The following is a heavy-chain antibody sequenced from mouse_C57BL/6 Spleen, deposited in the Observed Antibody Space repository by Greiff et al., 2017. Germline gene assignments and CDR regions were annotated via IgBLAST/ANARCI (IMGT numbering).Heavy chain of an antibody. CDR1: GYTFTDYE. CDR3: TKQRVVYYDFAY. Sequence: VQLQQSGAELVRPGASVTLSCKASGYTFTDYEMHWVKQTPVHGLEWIGAIDPETGGTAYNQKFKGKAILTADKSSSTAYMELRSLTSEDSAVYYCTKQRVVYYDFAYWGQGTLVTVSA. V-gene: IGHV1-15*01. J-gene: IGHJ3*01. D-gene: IGHD2-4*01. CDR2: IDPETGGT.